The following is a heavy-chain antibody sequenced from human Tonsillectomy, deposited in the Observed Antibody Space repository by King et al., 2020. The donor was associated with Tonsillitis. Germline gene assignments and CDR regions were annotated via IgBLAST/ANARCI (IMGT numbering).Heavy chain of an antibody. V-gene: IGHV3-21*01. D-gene: IGHD6-19*01. CDR2: ISSSSGYI. J-gene: IGHJ4*02. CDR3: ASSPSSAWPRLFDY. CDR1: GFTFSSYS. Sequence: VQLVESGGGLVKPGGSLRLSCAASGFTFSSYSMNWVRQAPGKGPEWVSSISSSSGYIYDADSLKGRFTISRDNAKNSLYLQMNSLRAEDTALYYCASSPSSAWPRLFDYWGQGTLVTVSS.